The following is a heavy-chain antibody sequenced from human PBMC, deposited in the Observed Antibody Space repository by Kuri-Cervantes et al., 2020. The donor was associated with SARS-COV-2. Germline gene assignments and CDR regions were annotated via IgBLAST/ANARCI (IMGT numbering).Heavy chain of an antibody. CDR1: GGSFSGYY. V-gene: IGHV4-34*01. CDR2: INHGGGT. CDR3: ARGVRFLDPKYYYFYYYMDV. J-gene: IGHJ6*03. Sequence: SETLSLPCAVYGGSFSGYYWSWIRQPPGKGLEWIGEINHGGGTNYNPSLMSRVTISVDTSKNQFSLKLRSVTAADTAVYYCARGVRFLDPKYYYFYYYMDVWGKGTTVTVSS. D-gene: IGHD3-3*01.